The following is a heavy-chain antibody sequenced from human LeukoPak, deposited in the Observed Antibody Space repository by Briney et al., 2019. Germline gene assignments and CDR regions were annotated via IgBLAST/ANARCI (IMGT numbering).Heavy chain of an antibody. CDR3: AKDGLEYSSSPREYYFDY. Sequence: GGSLRLSCAASGFTFSSYAMSWVRQAPGKGLEWVSAISGSGGSTYYTDSVKGRFTISRDNSKNTPYLQMNSLRAEDTAVYYCAKDGLEYSSSPREYYFDYWGQGTLVTVSS. J-gene: IGHJ4*02. V-gene: IGHV3-23*01. CDR2: ISGSGGST. CDR1: GFTFSSYA. D-gene: IGHD6-6*01.